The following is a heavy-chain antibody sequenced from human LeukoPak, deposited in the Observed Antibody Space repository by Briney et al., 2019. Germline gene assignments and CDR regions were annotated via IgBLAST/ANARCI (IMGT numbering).Heavy chain of an antibody. J-gene: IGHJ4*02. CDR1: GYSFTSYW. D-gene: IGHD4-23*01. CDR2: IYPGDSDT. Sequence: GESLKISCKGSGYSFTSYWIGWVRQVPGKGLEWMGIIYPGDSDTRYSPSFQGQVTISADKSISTAYMELSSLRSEDTAVYYCAALLYSGNFDYWGQGTLVTVSS. V-gene: IGHV5-51*01. CDR3: AALLYSGNFDY.